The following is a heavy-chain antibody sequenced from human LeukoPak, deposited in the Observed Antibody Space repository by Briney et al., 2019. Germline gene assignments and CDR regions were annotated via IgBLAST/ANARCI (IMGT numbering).Heavy chain of an antibody. CDR1: GGSISSSSYY. D-gene: IGHD3-10*01. J-gene: IGHJ4*02. Sequence: SETLSLTCTVSGGSISSSSYYWGWIRQPPGKGLEWIGSIYYSGSTYYNPSLKSRVTISVDTSKNQFSLKLSSVTAADTAVYYCARDLYYYGSGSGYWGQGTLVTVSS. V-gene: IGHV4-39*07. CDR3: ARDLYYYGSGSGY. CDR2: IYYSGST.